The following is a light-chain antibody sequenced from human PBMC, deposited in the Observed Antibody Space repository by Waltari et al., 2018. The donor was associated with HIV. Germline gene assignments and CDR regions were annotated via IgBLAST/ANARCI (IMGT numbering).Light chain of an antibody. J-gene: IGLJ3*02. CDR2: STN. CDR1: SGSVSTNYY. V-gene: IGLV8-61*01. Sequence: QTVVTQEPSFSVSPGGTVTLTCGLSSGSVSTNYYPSWYQQTPGQAPRTLIYSTNTRSSGVPDRFSGSILENKAALTITGAQADDESEYHCVLYMGSGIWVFGGGTKLTVL. CDR3: VLYMGSGIWV.